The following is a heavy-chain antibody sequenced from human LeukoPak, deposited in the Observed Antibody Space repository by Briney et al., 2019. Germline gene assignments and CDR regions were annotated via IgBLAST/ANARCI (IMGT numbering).Heavy chain of an antibody. CDR1: GYTFTSYY. Sequence: ASVKVSCKASGYTFTSYYMHWVRQAPGQGLEWMGVINPSGGSTSYAQKFQGRVTMTRDTSTGTVYMELSSLRSEDTAVYYCARGYDSSGYYSAPDYWGQGTLVTVSS. D-gene: IGHD3-22*01. CDR3: ARGYDSSGYYSAPDY. V-gene: IGHV1-46*01. J-gene: IGHJ4*02. CDR2: INPSGGST.